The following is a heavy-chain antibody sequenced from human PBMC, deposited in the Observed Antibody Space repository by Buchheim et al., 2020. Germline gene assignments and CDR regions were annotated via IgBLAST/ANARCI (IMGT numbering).Heavy chain of an antibody. CDR2: IYYSGST. CDR1: GGSISSYY. Sequence: QVQLQESGPGLVKPSETLSLTCTVSGGSISSYYWSWIRQPPGKGLEWIGYIYYSGSTNYNPSLKSRVTISVDTSKHPFSLKLSSVTAADTAVYYCARGDYVVVTATIDYYYGMDVWGQGTT. D-gene: IGHD2-21*02. CDR3: ARGDYVVVTATIDYYYGMDV. J-gene: IGHJ6*02. V-gene: IGHV4-59*01.